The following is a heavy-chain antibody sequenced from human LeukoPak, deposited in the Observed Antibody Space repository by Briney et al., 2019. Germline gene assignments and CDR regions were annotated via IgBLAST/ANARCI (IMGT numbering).Heavy chain of an antibody. D-gene: IGHD3-10*01. J-gene: IGHJ4*02. CDR2: IYSGGST. CDR1: GFTFSSYS. Sequence: GGSLRLSCAASGFTFSSYSMNWVRQAPGKGLEWVSVIYSGGSTYYADSVKGRFTISRDNSKNTLYLQMNSLRAEDTAVYYCARGTPHYYGSGSYYPDYWGQGTLVTVSS. V-gene: IGHV3-66*01. CDR3: ARGTPHYYGSGSYYPDY.